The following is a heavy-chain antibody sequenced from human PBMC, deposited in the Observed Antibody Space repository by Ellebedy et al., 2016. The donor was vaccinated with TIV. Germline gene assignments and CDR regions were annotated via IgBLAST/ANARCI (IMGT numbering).Heavy chain of an antibody. CDR2: ISGNGGDT. CDR3: AQDASGWYMGYFDP. CDR1: GFTFSRYA. V-gene: IGHV3-23*01. J-gene: IGHJ5*02. D-gene: IGHD6-19*01. Sequence: GESLKISXAVSGFTFSRYALFWVRQAPGKGLEWVSAISGNGGDTYYADSVKGRFTISRDNSKNTLYLQLNSLRADDTAVYYCAQDASGWYMGYFDPWGQGTLVTVSS.